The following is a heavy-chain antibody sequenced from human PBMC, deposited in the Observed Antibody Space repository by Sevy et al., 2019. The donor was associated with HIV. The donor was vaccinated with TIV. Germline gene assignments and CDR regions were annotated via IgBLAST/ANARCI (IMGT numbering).Heavy chain of an antibody. CDR1: GFTVSSNY. Sequence: GGSLRLSCVASGFTVSSNYMSWVRQAPGKGLEWVSVIYSGGRGYYADSVKGRFTVSRDDSKNTLYLQMNSLRAEDTAVYYCARDWVYYGSGTYYNVFWGQGTLVTVSS. V-gene: IGHV3-53*01. J-gene: IGHJ4*02. CDR2: IYSGGRG. CDR3: ARDWVYYGSGTYYNVF. D-gene: IGHD3-10*01.